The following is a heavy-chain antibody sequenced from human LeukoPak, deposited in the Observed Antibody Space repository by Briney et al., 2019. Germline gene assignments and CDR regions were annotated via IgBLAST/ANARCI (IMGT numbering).Heavy chain of an antibody. CDR3: ARAAAVLDAFDI. CDR2: MNPNSDNT. Sequence: GASVKVSCKASGYTFTSYDINWVRQATGQGLEWMGWMNPNSDNTGYAQKFQGRVTTTRNTSISTAYMELSSLKSEDTAVYYCARAAAVLDAFDIWGQGTMVTVSS. J-gene: IGHJ3*02. CDR1: GYTFTSYD. V-gene: IGHV1-8*03. D-gene: IGHD6-19*01.